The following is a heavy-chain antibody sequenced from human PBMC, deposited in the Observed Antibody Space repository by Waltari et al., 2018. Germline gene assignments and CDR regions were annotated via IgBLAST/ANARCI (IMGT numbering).Heavy chain of an antibody. CDR2: IWHDGSNE. CDR3: ASQSTTLFDY. D-gene: IGHD2-15*01. CDR1: GFTFSRFG. V-gene: IGHV3-33*01. J-gene: IGHJ4*02. Sequence: QVQLVESGGGVVQPGRSLRLSCAASGFTFSRFGMHWVRQAPGKGLEWVAVIWHDGSNEYYVDSMKGRFTISRDNSKNTLYLQMNSLRAEDSAVYYCASQSTTLFDYWGQGTLVTVSS.